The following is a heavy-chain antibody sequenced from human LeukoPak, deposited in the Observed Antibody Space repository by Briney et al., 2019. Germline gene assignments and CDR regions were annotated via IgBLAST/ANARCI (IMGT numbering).Heavy chain of an antibody. D-gene: IGHD3-9*01. CDR1: GYTFTSYA. J-gene: IGHJ4*02. CDR2: IIASIGTA. Sequence: ASVNVSCKASGYTFTSYAMHWVRQAPGQRLEWMGWIIASIGTAKYAQKFQGRVTITADASTSTAYMELSSLRSEDTAVYYCASNYDILTGYEPFDYWGQGTLVTVSS. CDR3: ASNYDILTGYEPFDY. V-gene: IGHV1-3*01.